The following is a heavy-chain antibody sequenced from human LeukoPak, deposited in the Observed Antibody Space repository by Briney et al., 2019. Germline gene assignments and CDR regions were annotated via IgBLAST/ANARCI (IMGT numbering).Heavy chain of an antibody. V-gene: IGHV4-59*08. CDR3: AGLHFAAAEEFDP. CDR1: GGSLRGHW. D-gene: IGHD6-13*01. Sequence: SETLSLTCTVSGGSLRGHWWSWIRQPPGKGLEGIGYIYYSCNTNYNPSLNTRVTISVDTSKNQFSLNLRSVPAADPAVSYCAGLHFAAAEEFDPWGQGTLVTVSS. J-gene: IGHJ5*02. CDR2: IYYSCNT.